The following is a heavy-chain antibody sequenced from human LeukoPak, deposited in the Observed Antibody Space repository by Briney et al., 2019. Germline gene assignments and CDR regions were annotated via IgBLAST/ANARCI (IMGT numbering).Heavy chain of an antibody. J-gene: IGHJ6*03. CDR3: ARPYYYYMDV. CDR2: IYHSGST. V-gene: IGHV4-39*07. CDR1: GGSISSSSYY. Sequence: SEILSLTCTVSGGSISSSSYYWGWIRQPPGKGLEWMGEIYHSGSTNYNPSLKSRVTMSVDKSKNQFSLKLSSVTAADTAVYYCARPYYYYMDVWGKGTTVTVSS.